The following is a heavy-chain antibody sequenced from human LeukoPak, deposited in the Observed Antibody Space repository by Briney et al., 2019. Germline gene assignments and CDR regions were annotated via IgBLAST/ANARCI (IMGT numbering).Heavy chain of an antibody. J-gene: IGHJ6*03. V-gene: IGHV3-11*04. Sequence: GGSLRLSCAASGFTFSDYYMSWIRQAPGKGLVWVSYISSSGSTIYYTDSVKGRFTVSRDNAKNSLYLQMNSLRAEDTAVYYCARGQDYSYYYYMDVWGKGTTVTVSS. CDR1: GFTFSDYY. CDR2: ISSSGSTI. CDR3: ARGQDYSYYYYMDV.